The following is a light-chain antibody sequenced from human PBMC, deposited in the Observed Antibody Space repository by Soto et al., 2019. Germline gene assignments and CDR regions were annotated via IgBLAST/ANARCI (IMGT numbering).Light chain of an antibody. CDR2: KVT. CDR3: SSYTSVNTYV. V-gene: IGLV2-14*01. CDR1: SSDVGGFNS. J-gene: IGLJ1*01. Sequence: QSALTQPASVSGSPGQSITISCAGSSSDVGGFNSVSWYQHHPGKAPKLIIYKVTNRPSGVSNRFSGSKSGNTASLTISGLQAEDEADYHCSSYTSVNTYVFGTGTKVTVL.